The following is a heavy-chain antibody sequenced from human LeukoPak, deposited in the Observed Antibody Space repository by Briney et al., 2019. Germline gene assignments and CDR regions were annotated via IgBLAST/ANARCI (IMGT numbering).Heavy chain of an antibody. CDR1: GGSFSGYY. CDR2: INHSGST. V-gene: IGHV4-34*01. D-gene: IGHD5-12*01. J-gene: IGHJ5*02. Sequence: PSETLSLTCAVYGGSFSGYYWSWIRQPPGKGLEWIGEINHSGSTNYNPSLKSRVTISVDTSKNQFSLKLSSVTAADTAVYYCARIVAGWFDPWGQRTLVTVSS. CDR3: ARIVAGWFDP.